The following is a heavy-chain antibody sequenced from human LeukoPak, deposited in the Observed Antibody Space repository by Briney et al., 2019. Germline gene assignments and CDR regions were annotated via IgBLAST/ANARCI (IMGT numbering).Heavy chain of an antibody. CDR3: AKDIRDTVAHAFDI. D-gene: IGHD2-15*01. CDR1: GFTFDDYA. V-gene: IGHV3-9*01. J-gene: IGHJ3*02. CDR2: ISWNSGSI. Sequence: GGSLRLSCAASGFTFDDYAMPWVRHARGKGLEWVSGISWNSGSIVYADSVKGRFTISRDNAKNSVYLQMNSLRAEDTALYYCAKDIRDTVAHAFDIWGQGTMVTVSS.